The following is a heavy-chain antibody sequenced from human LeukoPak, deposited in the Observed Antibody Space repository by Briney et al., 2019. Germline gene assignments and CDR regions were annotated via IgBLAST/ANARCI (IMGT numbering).Heavy chain of an antibody. J-gene: IGHJ4*02. D-gene: IGHD6-19*01. Sequence: GGSLRLSCAASGFTFSSYSMNWVRQAPGKGLEWVSSISSSSSYIYYADSVKGRFTISRDNAKNSLYLQMNSLRAEDTAVYYCARGLSGYSSSLGYWGQGTLVTVSS. CDR3: ARGLSGYSSSLGY. CDR2: ISSSSSYI. V-gene: IGHV3-21*01. CDR1: GFTFSSYS.